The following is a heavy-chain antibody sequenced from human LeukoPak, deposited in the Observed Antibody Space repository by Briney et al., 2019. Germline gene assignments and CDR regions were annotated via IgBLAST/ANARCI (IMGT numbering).Heavy chain of an antibody. CDR2: IDPSDSDT. Sequence: PGESLKISCKASGYSFTSYWIGWMRQMPGKGLEWMGIIDPSDSDTRYTPSFQGQVTISADKSLTTAYLQWNSLKASDTAMYYCARQTAMGRSGDYWGQGTLVTVSS. CDR3: ARQTAMGRSGDY. J-gene: IGHJ4*02. CDR1: GYSFTSYW. D-gene: IGHD5-18*01. V-gene: IGHV5-51*01.